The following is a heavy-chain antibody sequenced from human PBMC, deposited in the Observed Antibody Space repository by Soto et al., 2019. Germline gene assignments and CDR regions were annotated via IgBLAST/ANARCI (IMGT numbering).Heavy chain of an antibody. CDR1: GDSVSSNSAA. V-gene: IGHV6-1*01. Sequence: PSQTLSLTGAISGDSVSSNSAAWNWIRLSPSRGLEWLARTYYRSRWYNDYAVSVRSRITVNPDTSKNQFSLQLTSGTPEDTAVYYCAGTTSHQWYYMDVWGKGTTVTVSS. CDR2: TYYRSRWYN. D-gene: IGHD1-7*01. J-gene: IGHJ6*03. CDR3: AGTTSHQWYYMDV.